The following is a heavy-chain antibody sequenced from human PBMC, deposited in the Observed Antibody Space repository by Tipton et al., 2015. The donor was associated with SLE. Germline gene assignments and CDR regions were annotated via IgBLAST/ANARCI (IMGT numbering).Heavy chain of an antibody. V-gene: IGHV4-39*01. Sequence: TLSLTCTVSGGSISRGPYHWGWIRQTPGKALEWIGNVYYSGRAYYSRSLKSRVTISVDTSKMQFSLRLTSVTAADTAIYFCARHDVSVTGTKGFDYWGQGNPVTVSS. D-gene: IGHD1-1*01. CDR2: VYYSGRA. CDR3: ARHDVSVTGTKGFDY. CDR1: GGSISRGPYH. J-gene: IGHJ4*02.